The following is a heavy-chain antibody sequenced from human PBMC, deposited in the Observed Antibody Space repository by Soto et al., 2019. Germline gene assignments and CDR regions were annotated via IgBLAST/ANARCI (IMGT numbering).Heavy chain of an antibody. V-gene: IGHV6-1*01. CDR3: TRSFPDGCSGGSCYQDY. Sequence: SQTLSLTCAISGDSITSNVAAWNWIRQSPSRGLEWLGRTYYRSKWYNDYAVSVKSRITINPDTSKNQFSLKLSSVTAADTAVYYCTRSFPDGCSGGSCYQDYWGQGTLVTVSS. CDR1: GDSITSNVAA. CDR2: TYYRSKWYN. J-gene: IGHJ4*02. D-gene: IGHD2-15*01.